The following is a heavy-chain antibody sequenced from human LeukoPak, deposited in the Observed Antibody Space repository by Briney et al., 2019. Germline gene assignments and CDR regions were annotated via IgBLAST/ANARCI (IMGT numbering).Heavy chain of an antibody. Sequence: SETLSLTCTVSGGSISSYYWSWIRQPAGEGLEWIGRIYTSGSTNYNPSLKSRVSMSVDTSKNQFSLKLSSVTAADTAVYYCARDPYCSSTSCYDNYYYGMDVWGQGTTVTVSS. D-gene: IGHD2-2*01. CDR3: ARDPYCSSTSCYDNYYYGMDV. J-gene: IGHJ6*02. V-gene: IGHV4-4*07. CDR2: IYTSGST. CDR1: GGSISSYY.